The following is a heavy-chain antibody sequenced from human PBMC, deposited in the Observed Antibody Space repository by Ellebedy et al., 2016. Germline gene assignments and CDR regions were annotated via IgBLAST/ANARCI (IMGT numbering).Heavy chain of an antibody. CDR1: GFTFTSYW. J-gene: IGHJ4*02. CDR3: ARFSGSRHTIDY. Sequence: GESLKISCAASGFTFTSYWMSWVRQAPGKGLQWVANIKQDGSEKYYVDSVKGRFTISRDNAENSLYVQMNSLRDEDAAVYYCARFSGSRHTIDYWGQGTLVTVSS. CDR2: IKQDGSEK. D-gene: IGHD1-26*01. V-gene: IGHV3-7*01.